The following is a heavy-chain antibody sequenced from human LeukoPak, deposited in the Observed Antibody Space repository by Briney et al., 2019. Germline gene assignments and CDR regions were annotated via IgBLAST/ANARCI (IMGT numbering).Heavy chain of an antibody. CDR1: GFTFSSYW. D-gene: IGHD4-17*01. CDR2: ISGSGGST. J-gene: IGHJ4*02. CDR3: ANELTYGDYHDY. Sequence: GGSLRLSCAASGFTFSSYWMSWVRQAPGKGLEWVSAISGSGGSTYYADSVKGRFTISRDNSKNTLYLQMNSLRAEDTAVYYCANELTYGDYHDYWGQGTLVTVSS. V-gene: IGHV3-23*01.